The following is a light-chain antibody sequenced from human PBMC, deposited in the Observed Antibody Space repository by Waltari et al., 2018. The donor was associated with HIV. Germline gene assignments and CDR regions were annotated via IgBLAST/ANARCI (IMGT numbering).Light chain of an antibody. Sequence: EIVLTQSPAPLSLSPGDRATLACRASPTVSSSLAWYQQKPGQAPRLLSYAASYRATGIPARFSGSGSGTDFTLTICGLEPEDFAVYYCQQRDNWPLTFGGGTKVEIK. J-gene: IGKJ4*01. CDR1: PTVSSS. CDR2: AAS. CDR3: QQRDNWPLT. V-gene: IGKV3-11*01.